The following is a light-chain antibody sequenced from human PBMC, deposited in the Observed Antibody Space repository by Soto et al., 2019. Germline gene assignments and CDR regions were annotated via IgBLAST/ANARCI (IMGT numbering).Light chain of an antibody. CDR3: QQYFSFPYT. Sequence: DIQMTQSPSTLSASIGDRVTFTCRASQSVSRTLAWYQQQPGKAPNLLIYDASTLERGDPSRFSGSGSGTEFTLTISSLQPDDFATYFCQQYFSFPYTFGQGTTLQ. CDR2: DAS. CDR1: QSVSRT. V-gene: IGKV1-5*01. J-gene: IGKJ2*01.